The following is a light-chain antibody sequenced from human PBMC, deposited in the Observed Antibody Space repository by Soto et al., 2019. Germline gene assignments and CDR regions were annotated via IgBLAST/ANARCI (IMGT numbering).Light chain of an antibody. CDR2: DAS. CDR1: QDIRNY. Sequence: DIHMTHSPSSLSASVFYRVTITFQAIQDIRNYLNLYQQERGKAPKLLIYDASNLETGVPSRFSGSGSGTDFTLTISSLRPEDIATYYCQQYDNRLSFGGGTKV. V-gene: IGKV1-33*01. CDR3: QQYDNRLS. J-gene: IGKJ4*01.